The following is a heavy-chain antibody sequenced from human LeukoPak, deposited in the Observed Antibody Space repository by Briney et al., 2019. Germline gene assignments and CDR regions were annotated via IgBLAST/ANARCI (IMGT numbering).Heavy chain of an antibody. Sequence: ASVKVSCKASGYTFTGYYMHWVRQAPGQGLEWMGRISAYNGDTNFAQKFQGRLTMTTDTSTTTAYMELKSLRSDDTAVYYCARDFSGRIFGVAHGYYYMGVWGSGTAVTVSS. CDR3: ARDFSGRIFGVAHGYYYMGV. V-gene: IGHV1-18*04. CDR2: ISAYNGDT. CDR1: GYTFTGYY. D-gene: IGHD3-3*01. J-gene: IGHJ6*03.